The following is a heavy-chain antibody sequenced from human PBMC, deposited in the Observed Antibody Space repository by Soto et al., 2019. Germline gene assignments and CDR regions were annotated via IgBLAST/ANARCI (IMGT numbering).Heavy chain of an antibody. V-gene: IGHV4-31*03. D-gene: IGHD5-12*01. CDR2: IYYSGST. CDR3: ARGYGGHQLLPFDY. J-gene: IGHJ4*02. CDR1: GGSISSGGYH. Sequence: QVHLQESGPGLVTPSQTLSLTCTVSGGSISSGGYHWNWIRQHPGKGLEWIGYIYYSGSTYYYPSLXXXVXLSVDTSKNQFSLKLTSVTAADTAVYYCARGYGGHQLLPFDYWGQGTLVIVSS.